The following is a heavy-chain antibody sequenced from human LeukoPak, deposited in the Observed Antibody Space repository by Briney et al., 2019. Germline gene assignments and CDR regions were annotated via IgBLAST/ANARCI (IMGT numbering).Heavy chain of an antibody. Sequence: PGGSLRLSCAASGFTFSSYSMNWVRQAPGKGLEWVSSISSSSYIYYADSVKGRFTTSRDNAKNSLYLQMNSLRAEDTAVYYCASEIVVVPAAPKSDYWGQGTLVTVSS. J-gene: IGHJ4*02. CDR1: GFTFSSYS. V-gene: IGHV3-21*01. D-gene: IGHD2-2*01. CDR2: ISSSSYI. CDR3: ASEIVVVPAAPKSDY.